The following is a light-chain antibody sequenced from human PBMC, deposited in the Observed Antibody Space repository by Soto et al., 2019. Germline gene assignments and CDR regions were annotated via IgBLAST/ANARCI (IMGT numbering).Light chain of an antibody. V-gene: IGLV2-14*03. J-gene: IGLJ1*01. CDR1: SSDVGGYNY. CDR3: SSYTTSNTRQIV. CDR2: DVS. Sequence: SALTQPASGSGSPGQSIAISCTGTSSDVGGYNYVSWYQHHPGKAPKLMIYDVSNRPSGVSNRFSGSKSGNTASLTISGLQPEDEADYYCSSYTTSNTRQIVFGTGTKVTVL.